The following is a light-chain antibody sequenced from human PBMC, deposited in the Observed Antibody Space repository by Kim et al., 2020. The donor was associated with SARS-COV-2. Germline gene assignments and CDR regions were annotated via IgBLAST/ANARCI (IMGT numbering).Light chain of an antibody. CDR3: QQYYSYPHT. CDR1: QVISRS. V-gene: IGKV1-8*01. Sequence: SASTGDSVTITCRASQVISRSLAWDQQKPGKAPNLLIYVASTLQTGVPSRFNGSGSGTDFTLTISSLQSEDFATYYCQQYYSYPHTFGQGTKLEI. J-gene: IGKJ2*01. CDR2: VAS.